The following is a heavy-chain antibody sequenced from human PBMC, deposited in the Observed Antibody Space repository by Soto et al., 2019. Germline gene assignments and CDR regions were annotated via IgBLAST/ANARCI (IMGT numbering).Heavy chain of an antibody. D-gene: IGHD2-2*01. V-gene: IGHV3-30*03. CDR1: GFSLSSYG. Sequence: PGGSLRLSCAASGFSLSSYGTHWVRQAPGKGLEWVAVISYDGSNKYYADSVKGRFTISRDNSKNTLYLQMNSLRVEDTAVYYCARLYCSSSSRHSLGVFHIQGQGTVDTVS. CDR2: ISYDGSNK. J-gene: IGHJ3*02. CDR3: ARLYCSSSSRHSLGVFHI.